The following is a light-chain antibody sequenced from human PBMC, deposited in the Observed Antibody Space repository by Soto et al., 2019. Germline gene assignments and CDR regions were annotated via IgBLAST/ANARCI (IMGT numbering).Light chain of an antibody. J-gene: IGLJ1*01. CDR3: CSYAGSNTYV. CDR2: EGT. CDR1: SSDVGGYNY. Sequence: QSVLTQPPSASGSPGQSVAISCTGTSSDVGGYNYVSWYQQHPGKAPKLLIYEGTQRPSGVSSRFSGSKSGNTASLTISGLQAEDEADYYCCSYAGSNTYVFGTGTKVTGL. V-gene: IGLV2-8*01.